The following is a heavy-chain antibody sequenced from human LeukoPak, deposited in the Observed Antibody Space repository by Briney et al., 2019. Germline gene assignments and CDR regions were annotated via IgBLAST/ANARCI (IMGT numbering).Heavy chain of an antibody. CDR2: ISSGSSAI. Sequence: GGTLRLSCAASGFTFSSYGMSWVRQAPGKGLEGVSIISSGSSAIFSADALKGRFTISRDDAKNLLYLDMNSLRAEDTAVYYCARGHTAVTRHFDFWGQGTLVTVSS. CDR1: GFTFSSYG. V-gene: IGHV3-21*01. D-gene: IGHD4-17*01. CDR3: ARGHTAVTRHFDF. J-gene: IGHJ4*02.